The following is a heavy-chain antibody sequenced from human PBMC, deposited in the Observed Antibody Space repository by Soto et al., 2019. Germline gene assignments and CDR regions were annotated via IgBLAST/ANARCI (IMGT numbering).Heavy chain of an antibody. CDR2: ISNDGSNE. CDR1: GFTFRWFG. CDR3: ARDDGYEANAFDY. J-gene: IGHJ4*02. V-gene: IGHV3-30*03. D-gene: IGHD2-21*01. Sequence: GGSLRLSCAGSGFTFRWFGMNWVRQAPGKGLEWVARISNDGSNEYYVDSVKGRFTISRDNSKNTLYLQMDSLRAEDTAVYYCARDDGYEANAFDYWGPGTLVTVSS.